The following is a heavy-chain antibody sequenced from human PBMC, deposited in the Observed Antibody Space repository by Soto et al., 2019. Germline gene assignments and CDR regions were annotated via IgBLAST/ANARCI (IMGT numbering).Heavy chain of an antibody. CDR1: EFTFANAW. J-gene: IGHJ4*02. Sequence: GGSLRLSCAASEFTFANAWISWVRQAPGKGLEWVGRIKSKADGGTTDYAAPVKGRFTISRDNSRNTMYLQMNSLRPEDTAVYFCARVYSSLDYGIDFWGQGTLVTVSS. D-gene: IGHD4-4*01. CDR3: ARVYSSLDYGIDF. CDR2: IKSKADGGTT. V-gene: IGHV3-15*01.